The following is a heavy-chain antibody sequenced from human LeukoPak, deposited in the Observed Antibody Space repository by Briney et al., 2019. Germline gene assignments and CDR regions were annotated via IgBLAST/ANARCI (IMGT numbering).Heavy chain of an antibody. CDR3: ARTYYYGSGSYYKGFDWFDP. V-gene: IGHV4-39*07. CDR2: LYYSGST. J-gene: IGHJ5*02. D-gene: IGHD3-10*01. Sequence: SQTLTLTCTVSGGSISSSSYYWGWIRQPPGKGLEWIGSLYYSGSTYYNPSLKSRVTISVDTSKNQFSLKLSSVTAADTAVYYCARTYYYGSGSYYKGFDWFDPWGQGTLVTVSS. CDR1: GGSISSSSYY.